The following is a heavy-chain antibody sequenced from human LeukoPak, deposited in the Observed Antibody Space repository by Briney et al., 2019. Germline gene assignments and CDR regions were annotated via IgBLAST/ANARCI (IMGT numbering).Heavy chain of an antibody. CDR1: GFTFSSYW. D-gene: IGHD6-6*01. CDR2: LNQAGGEQ. J-gene: IGHJ4*02. Sequence: QPGGSLRLSCAASGFTFSSYWMSWVRQAPGKGLEWVANLNQAGGEQYYVDSVKGRFTISRDNAKNSLYLQMKSLRAEDTAVYYCARPGSSGAADYWGQGTLVTVSS. V-gene: IGHV3-7*01. CDR3: ARPGSSGAADY.